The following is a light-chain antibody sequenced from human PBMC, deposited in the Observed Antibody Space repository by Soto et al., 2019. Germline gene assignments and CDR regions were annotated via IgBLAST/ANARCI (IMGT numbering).Light chain of an antibody. V-gene: IGLV2-14*01. CDR2: GVT. J-gene: IGLJ1*01. CDR3: SLYSSNGSLI. CDR1: TSDIGFYDY. Sequence: QSALTQPASVSGSPGQSLTISCTGTTSDIGFYDYVSWYQQYPGKAPKLLIYGVTIRPSGISNRFSGSKSGSTASLTISGLRDEDEADYYCSLYSSNGSLIFGPGTKVTVL.